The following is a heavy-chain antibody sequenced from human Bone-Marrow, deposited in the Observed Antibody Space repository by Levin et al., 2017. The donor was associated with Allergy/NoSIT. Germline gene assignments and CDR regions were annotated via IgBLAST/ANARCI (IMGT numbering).Heavy chain of an antibody. CDR3: GRVGEEGP. V-gene: IGHV1-2*02. CDR1: GYTFTGYA. Sequence: ASVKVSCKTSGYTFTGYALHWVRQAPGQGLEWMGYISPNSDGTNYDQRFQGRVTMTRDTSIDTAYMELSRLASDDTAVYYCGRVGEEGPWGQGTRVTVSS. J-gene: IGHJ5*02. CDR2: ISPNSDGT.